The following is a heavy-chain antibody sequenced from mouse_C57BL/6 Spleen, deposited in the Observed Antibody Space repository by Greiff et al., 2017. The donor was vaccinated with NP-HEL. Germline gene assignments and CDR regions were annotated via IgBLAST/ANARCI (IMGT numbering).Heavy chain of an antibody. Sequence: QVQLQQSGPGLVQPSQSLSITCTVSGFSLTSYGVHWVRQSPGKGLEWLGVIWSGGSTDYNAAFISRLSISKDNSKSQVFFKMNSLQADDTAIYYCASYYDYGFAYWGQGTLVTVSA. V-gene: IGHV2-2*01. CDR1: GFSLTSYG. CDR2: IWSGGST. J-gene: IGHJ3*01. CDR3: ASYYDYGFAY. D-gene: IGHD2-4*01.